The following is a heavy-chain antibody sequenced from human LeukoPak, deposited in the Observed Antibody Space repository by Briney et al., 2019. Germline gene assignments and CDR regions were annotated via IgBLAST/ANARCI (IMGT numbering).Heavy chain of an antibody. CDR3: ATPIDYYDSSGYCN. D-gene: IGHD3-22*01. V-gene: IGHV4-39*01. J-gene: IGHJ4*02. CDR1: GGSISSNYY. CDR2: QYYSGST. Sequence: PETLSLTCTVSGGSISSNYYWGWIRQAPGKGLEWIGSQYYSGSTYYNPSLNSRATISVGTSKNRFSLNLTSVTAADTAIYYCATPIDYYDSSGYCNWGQGTLVTVSS.